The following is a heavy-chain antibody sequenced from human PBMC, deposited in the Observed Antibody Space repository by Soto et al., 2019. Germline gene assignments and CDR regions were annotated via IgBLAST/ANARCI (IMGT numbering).Heavy chain of an antibody. Sequence: GGSLRLSCAASGFTFSNAWMNWVRQAPGKGLEWVGRIKSKTDGGTTDYAAPVKGRFTISRDDSKNTLYLRMNSLKTEDTAVYYCTTADSSSRDDAFDIWGQGTMVTVSS. J-gene: IGHJ3*02. CDR3: TTADSSSRDDAFDI. V-gene: IGHV3-15*07. D-gene: IGHD6-6*01. CDR2: IKSKTDGGTT. CDR1: GFTFSNAW.